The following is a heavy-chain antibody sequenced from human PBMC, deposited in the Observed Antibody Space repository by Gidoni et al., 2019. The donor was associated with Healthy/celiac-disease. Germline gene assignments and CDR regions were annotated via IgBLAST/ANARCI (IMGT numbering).Heavy chain of an antibody. J-gene: IGHJ3*02. V-gene: IGHV4-59*01. CDR2: IYYSGST. Sequence: QVQLQESGPGLVKPSETLSLTCTVSGGSISSYYWSWIRQPPGKGLEWIGYIYYSGSTNYNPSLKRRVTISVDTSKNQFSLKLSSVTAADTAVYYCARSYNWNYADAFDIWGQGTMVTVSS. CDR3: ARSYNWNYADAFDI. CDR1: GGSISSYY. D-gene: IGHD1-7*01.